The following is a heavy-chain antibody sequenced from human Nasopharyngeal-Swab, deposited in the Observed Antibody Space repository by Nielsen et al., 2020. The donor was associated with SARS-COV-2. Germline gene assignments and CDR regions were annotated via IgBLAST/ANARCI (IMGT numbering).Heavy chain of an antibody. V-gene: IGHV3-21*01. CDR3: ARDGLDYDFWSAYFMDV. D-gene: IGHD3-3*01. CDR2: FSSSSSYI. J-gene: IGHJ6*02. Sequence: GESLKISCAASGFTFNNYNFNWVRQAPGKGLEWVSSFSSSSSYIYYADSVKGRFTISRDNAKNSLYLQMHSLRAEDTAVYYCARDGLDYDFWSAYFMDVWGQGTTVTVSS. CDR1: GFTFNNYN.